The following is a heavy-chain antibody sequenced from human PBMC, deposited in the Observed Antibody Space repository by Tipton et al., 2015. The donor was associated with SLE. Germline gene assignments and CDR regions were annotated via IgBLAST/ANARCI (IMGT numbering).Heavy chain of an antibody. V-gene: IGHV4-59*01. CDR3: AGTNYDVLTGYHRVDTFDI. J-gene: IGHJ3*02. Sequence: TLSLTCTVSGGSIVSYYWSWIRQSPGKGLEWLGYIYSSGSTNYNPSFRSRLTISVDTSKNQFSLKLTSVTAADTAVYYCAGTNYDVLTGYHRVDTFDIWGQGTMVTVSS. CDR1: GGSIVSYY. CDR2: IYSSGST. D-gene: IGHD3-9*01.